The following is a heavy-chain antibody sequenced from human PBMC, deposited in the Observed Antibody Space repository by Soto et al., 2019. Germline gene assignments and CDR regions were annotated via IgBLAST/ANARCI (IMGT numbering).Heavy chain of an antibody. CDR1: GFTFSSYS. D-gene: IGHD3-16*02. V-gene: IGHV3-21*01. CDR3: ARAPEKAYYDYIWGSYRLFDY. J-gene: IGHJ4*02. Sequence: GSLRLSCAASGFTFSSYSMNWVRQAPGKGLEWVSSISSSSSYIYYADSVKGRFTISRDNAKNSLYLQMNSLRAEDTAVYYCARAPEKAYYDYIWGSYRLFDYWGQGTLVTVSS. CDR2: ISSSSSYI.